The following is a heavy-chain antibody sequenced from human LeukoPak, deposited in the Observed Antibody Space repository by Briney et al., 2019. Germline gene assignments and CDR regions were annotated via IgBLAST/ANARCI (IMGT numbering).Heavy chain of an antibody. CDR3: ARARYSYGYYFDY. Sequence: GASVKVSCKASGGTFSSYAISWVRQAPGQGLEWMGGIIPIFGTANYAQKLQGRVTMTTDTSTSTAYMELRSLRSDDTAVYYCARARYSYGYYFDYWGQGTLVTVSS. D-gene: IGHD5-18*01. V-gene: IGHV1-69*05. CDR2: IIPIFGTA. J-gene: IGHJ4*02. CDR1: GGTFSSYA.